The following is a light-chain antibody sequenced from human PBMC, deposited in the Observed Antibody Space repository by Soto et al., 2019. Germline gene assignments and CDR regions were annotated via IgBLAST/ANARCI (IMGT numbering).Light chain of an antibody. J-gene: IGLJ2*01. CDR1: SSDVGGYHY. Sequence: QSVLTQPRSVSGSPGQSVTLSCTGTSSDVGGYHYVSWYQHHPGKAPKIIIYDVNKRPSGVPDRFSSSKSGNTASLTISGLQTEDEADYYCCSYAGSYTVVFGGGTKVTVL. V-gene: IGLV2-11*01. CDR2: DVN. CDR3: CSYAGSYTVV.